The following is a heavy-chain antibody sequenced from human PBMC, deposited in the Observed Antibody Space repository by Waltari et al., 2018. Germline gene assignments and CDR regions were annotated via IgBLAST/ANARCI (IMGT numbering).Heavy chain of an antibody. J-gene: IGHJ5*02. Sequence: QVQLQESGPGLVKPSETLSLTCAVPGYSISSGYYWGWIRQPPGKGLEWIGSIYHSGSTYYNPSLKSRVTISVDTSKNQFSLKLSSVTAADTAVYYCARASTDYYDSSGYYSAWGQGTLVTVSS. CDR1: GYSISSGYY. V-gene: IGHV4-38-2*01. CDR2: IYHSGST. D-gene: IGHD3-22*01. CDR3: ARASTDYYDSSGYYSA.